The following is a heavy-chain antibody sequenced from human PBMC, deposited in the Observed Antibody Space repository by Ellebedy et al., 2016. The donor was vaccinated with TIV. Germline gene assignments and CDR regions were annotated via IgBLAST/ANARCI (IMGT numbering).Heavy chain of an antibody. V-gene: IGHV3-7*01. CDR3: ATDGSYGDYRSPTHAFVM. Sequence: GESLKISCAASGFSFRSYWMSWVRQAPGKGLEWVANINQGGSEKFYGDSVKGRFTIARDNAKNSLYLHMSSLRVEDTAVYYCATDGSYGDYRSPTHAFVMWGQGTMVAVSS. CDR2: INQGGSEK. J-gene: IGHJ3*02. D-gene: IGHD4-17*01. CDR1: GFSFRSYW.